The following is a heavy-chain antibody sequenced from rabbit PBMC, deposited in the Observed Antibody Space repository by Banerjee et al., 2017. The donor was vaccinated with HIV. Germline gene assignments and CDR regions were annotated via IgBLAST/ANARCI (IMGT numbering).Heavy chain of an antibody. J-gene: IGHJ2*01. V-gene: IGHV1S40*01. CDR2: IETGSSVGI. CDR3: ARNYVNAFDP. D-gene: IGHD1-1*01. CDR1: GFDFSGDA. Sequence: QSLEESGGGLVQPEGSLTLTCKTSGFDFSGDAMYWVRQAPGKGLEWIACIETGSSVGIWYANWAKGRFTISKTSSTTVTLQMTSLTAADTATYFCARNYVNAFDPWGQGTLVTVS.